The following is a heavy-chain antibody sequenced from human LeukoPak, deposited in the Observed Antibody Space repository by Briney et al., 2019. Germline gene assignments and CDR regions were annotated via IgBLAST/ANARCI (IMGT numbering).Heavy chain of an antibody. Sequence: GGSLRLSCAASIFSFSTFGFHWVRQAPGKGLVWVAFIPYDGSDKYYADSAKGRFTVSRDNSKNTLYLHMNSLRVEDTAVYYCAKGLGDYDDFRLGFWGQGTLVTVSS. V-gene: IGHV3-30*02. CDR2: IPYDGSDK. J-gene: IGHJ4*02. CDR1: IFSFSTFG. D-gene: IGHD4-17*01. CDR3: AKGLGDYDDFRLGF.